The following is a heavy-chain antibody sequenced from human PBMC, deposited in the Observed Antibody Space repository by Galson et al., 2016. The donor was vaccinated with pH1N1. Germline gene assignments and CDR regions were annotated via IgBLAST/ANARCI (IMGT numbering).Heavy chain of an antibody. V-gene: IGHV2-5*02. CDR1: GFSVSSSGMG. D-gene: IGHD3-16*01. CDR2: IYWDDDK. CDR3: AHREVMITNAFDF. J-gene: IGHJ3*01. Sequence: PALVKPTQTLTLTCNFYGFSVSSSGMGVGWIRQPPGKALEWLAVIYWDDDKRYSPSLKSRLTITKDTSKNQVVLKMTNMDPADTATYYCAHREVMITNAFDFWGQGTMVTVTS.